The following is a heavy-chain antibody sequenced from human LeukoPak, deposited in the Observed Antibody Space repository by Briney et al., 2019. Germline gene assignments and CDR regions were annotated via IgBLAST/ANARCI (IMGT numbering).Heavy chain of an antibody. CDR1: GYSFPNYW. CDR2: MHPGESEI. V-gene: IGHV5-51*01. J-gene: IGHJ5*02. CDR3: AKTIASVGSGARYFDP. D-gene: IGHD5/OR15-5a*01. Sequence: GESLKISCKASGYSFPNYWIAWVRQKPGKGLEWMGIMHPGESEINYSPSFEGQVTISADTSISTAYLEWYSLKASDSAIYYCAKTIASVGSGARYFDPWGQGTMITVSS.